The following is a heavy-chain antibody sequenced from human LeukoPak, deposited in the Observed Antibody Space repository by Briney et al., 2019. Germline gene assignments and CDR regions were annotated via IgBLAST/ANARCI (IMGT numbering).Heavy chain of an antibody. CDR3: ARDIRGYSYGAYYYYYYYMDV. D-gene: IGHD5-18*01. Sequence: SETLSLTCTVSGGSISSSSYYWGWIRQPPGKGLEWIGSIYYSGSTYYNPSLKSRVTISVDTSKNQFSLKLSSVTAADTAVYYCARDIRGYSYGAYYYYYYYMDVWGKGTTVTVSS. V-gene: IGHV4-39*02. CDR1: GGSISSSSYY. CDR2: IYYSGST. J-gene: IGHJ6*03.